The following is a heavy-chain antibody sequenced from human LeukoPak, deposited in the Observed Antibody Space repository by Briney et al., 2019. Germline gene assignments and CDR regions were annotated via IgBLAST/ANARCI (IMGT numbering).Heavy chain of an antibody. D-gene: IGHD7-27*01. CDR1: GGSISSYY. CDR3: ARLAEEDNWGVLRRYFFDY. Sequence: SETLSLTCSVCGGSISSYYWSWIRQPPGKRLEWIGYISYSGTTNYNPSLKSRATISLDMSKNQFSLKVTSMPAADTAVYYCARLAEEDNWGVLRRYFFDYWGQGTLVAVSS. V-gene: IGHV4-59*01. J-gene: IGHJ4*02. CDR2: ISYSGTT.